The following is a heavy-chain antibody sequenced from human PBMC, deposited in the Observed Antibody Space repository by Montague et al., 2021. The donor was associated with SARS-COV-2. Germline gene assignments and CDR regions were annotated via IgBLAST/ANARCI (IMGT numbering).Heavy chain of an antibody. CDR3: ALGNNVTGYWFS. Sequence: SLRLSCAASGFTFSSYAMNWVRQAPGKGLEWVSVIYSGGSSTYYADSVKGRFTISRDNSKNTLYLQMNSLRAEDTAVYYCALGNNVTGYWFSWGQGTLVTVSS. J-gene: IGHJ4*02. CDR1: GFTFSSYA. V-gene: IGHV3-23*03. D-gene: IGHD3-9*01. CDR2: IYSGGSST.